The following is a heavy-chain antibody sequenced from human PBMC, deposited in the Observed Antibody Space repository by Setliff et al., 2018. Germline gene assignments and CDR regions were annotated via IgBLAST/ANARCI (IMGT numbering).Heavy chain of an antibody. Sequence: SETLSLTCAVYGGTCSGYYWTWIRQSPGKGLEWIGEITHSGITNYNPSLKSRVTISKDTSKNQFSLKLSSVTAADTSIYYCVRHWGGGYSDVRGFGYFDSWGRGTPVTVSS. J-gene: IGHJ4*02. V-gene: IGHV4-34*01. CDR1: GGTCSGYY. CDR2: ITHSGIT. CDR3: VRHWGGGYSDVRGFGYFDS. D-gene: IGHD5-18*01.